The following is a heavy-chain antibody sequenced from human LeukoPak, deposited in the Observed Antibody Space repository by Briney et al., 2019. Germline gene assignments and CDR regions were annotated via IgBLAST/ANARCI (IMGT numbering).Heavy chain of an antibody. V-gene: IGHV4-59*05. J-gene: IGHJ5*02. CDR2: IYYSGST. CDR1: GFTVSSNY. D-gene: IGHD2-15*01. Sequence: GSLRLSCAASGFTVSSNYLSWVRQGPGKGLEWIGSIYYSGSTYYNPSLKSRVAISVDTSKNQFSLKLSSVTAADTAVYYCARWQGWFDPWGQGTLVTVSS. CDR3: ARWQGWFDP.